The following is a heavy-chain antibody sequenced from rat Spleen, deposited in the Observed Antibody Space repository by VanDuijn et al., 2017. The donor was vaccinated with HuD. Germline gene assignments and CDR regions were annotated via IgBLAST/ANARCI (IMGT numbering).Heavy chain of an antibody. J-gene: IGHJ2*01. Sequence: QVQLKESGPGLVQSSQTLSLTCTVSGFSLISYAVNWVRQPPGKGLEWMGGIWGDGSTNYNSALKSRLSISRDTSKSQVFLKMNSLPPEDTGTYYCARQTQLQWPYYFDYWGQGVMVTVSS. CDR3: ARQTQLQWPYYFDY. CDR2: IWGDGST. V-gene: IGHV2-13*01. CDR1: GFSLISYA. D-gene: IGHD1-1*01.